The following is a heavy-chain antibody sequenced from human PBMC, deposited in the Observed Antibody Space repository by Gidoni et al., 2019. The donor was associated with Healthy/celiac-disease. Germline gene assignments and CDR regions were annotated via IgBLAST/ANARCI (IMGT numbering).Heavy chain of an antibody. V-gene: IGHV3-23*01. D-gene: IGHD5-18*01. CDR2: ISGSGGST. Sequence: EVQLLESGGGLVQPGGSLRLSCAASGFTFRRYAMSWVRQAPGKGLEWVSAISGSGGSTYYADSVKGRFTISRDNSKNTLYLQMNSLRAEDTAVYYCAKDHFVDTAMVTPYDYWGQGTLVTVSS. J-gene: IGHJ4*02. CDR3: AKDHFVDTAMVTPYDY. CDR1: GFTFRRYA.